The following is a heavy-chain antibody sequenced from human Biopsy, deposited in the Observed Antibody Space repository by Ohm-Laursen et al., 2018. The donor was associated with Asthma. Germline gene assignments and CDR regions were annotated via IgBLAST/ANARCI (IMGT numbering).Heavy chain of an antibody. CDR3: ARGDSSNWSHYYFDY. V-gene: IGHV3-53*01. CDR2: IHSGGTS. J-gene: IGHJ4*02. CDR1: GFAVSRDY. D-gene: IGHD3-22*01. Sequence: SLRLSCSASGFAVSRDYMFWVRQAPGKGLEWVSVIHSGGTSHTAGSVRGRFTISRDYSKNTLYLQMHSLRAEDTAVYYCARGDSSNWSHYYFDYWGQGTLVTVSS.